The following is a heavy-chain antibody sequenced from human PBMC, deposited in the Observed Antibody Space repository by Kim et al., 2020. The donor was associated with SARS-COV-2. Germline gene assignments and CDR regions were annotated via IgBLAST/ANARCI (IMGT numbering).Heavy chain of an antibody. D-gene: IGHD3-3*01. J-gene: IGHJ5*02. Sequence: SVKVSCKASGFTFTSSAMQWVRQARGQRLEWIGWIVVGSGNTNYAQKFQERVTITRDMSTSTAYMELSSLRSEDTAGYYCAADRPYSYYDFWSGQRGRGWFDPWGQGTLVTVSS. V-gene: IGHV1-58*02. CDR2: IVVGSGNT. CDR3: AADRPYSYYDFWSGQRGRGWFDP. CDR1: GFTFTSSA.